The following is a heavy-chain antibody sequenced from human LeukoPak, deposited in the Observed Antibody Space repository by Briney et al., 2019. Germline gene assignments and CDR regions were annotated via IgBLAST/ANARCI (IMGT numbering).Heavy chain of an antibody. CDR3: AREIPGADYYDSSGCLDI. J-gene: IGHJ3*02. V-gene: IGHV4-4*02. CDR2: VHLDGRT. CDR1: GGSISSTNW. D-gene: IGHD3-22*01. Sequence: PSGTLSLICGVSGGSISSTNWWTWVRQPPGKGLEWIGEVHLDGRTNYSPSLQSRLAMSVDFSEYHISLKLTSVTAADTAVYYCAREIPGADYYDSSGCLDIWGQGTMVTVSS.